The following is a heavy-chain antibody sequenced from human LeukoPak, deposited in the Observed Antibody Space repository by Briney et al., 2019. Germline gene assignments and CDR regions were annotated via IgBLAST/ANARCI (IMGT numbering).Heavy chain of an antibody. J-gene: IGHJ5*02. D-gene: IGHD2-2*01. CDR3: AREADLNPSPHNIVVVPAAANWFDP. V-gene: IGHV1-69*04. CDR2: IIPILGIA. CDR1: GGTFSSYA. Sequence: SVKVSCKACGGTFSSYAISWVRQAPVQGLEWMGRIIPILGIANYAQKFQGRVTITADKSTSTAYMELSSLRSEDTAVYYCAREADLNPSPHNIVVVPAAANWFDPWGQGTLVTASS.